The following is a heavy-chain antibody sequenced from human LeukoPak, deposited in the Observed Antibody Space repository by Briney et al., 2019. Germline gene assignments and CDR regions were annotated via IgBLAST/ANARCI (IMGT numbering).Heavy chain of an antibody. Sequence: SGPTLMKSTQTLTLTCTFSGFSLSTSGVGVGWIRQPPGKALAWLALIYWNDDKRYSPSLKSRLTITKDTSKNQVVLTMTNMDPVDTATYYCAHRQSAGTFDYWGQGTLVTVSS. CDR3: AHRQSAGTFDY. V-gene: IGHV2-5*01. CDR1: GFSLSTSGVG. CDR2: IYWNDDK. J-gene: IGHJ4*02.